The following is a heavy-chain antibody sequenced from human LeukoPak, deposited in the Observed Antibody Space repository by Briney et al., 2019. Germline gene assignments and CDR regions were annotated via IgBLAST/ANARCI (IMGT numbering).Heavy chain of an antibody. V-gene: IGHV1-2*02. Sequence: ASVKVSCKASGYTFTGYYMHWVRQAPEQGLEWMGWINPNSGGTNYAQKFQGRVTMTRDTSISTAYMELSRLRSDDTAVYYCAREDDPNGAFDIWGQGTMVTVSS. J-gene: IGHJ3*02. CDR1: GYTFTGYY. D-gene: IGHD1-1*01. CDR2: INPNSGGT. CDR3: AREDDPNGAFDI.